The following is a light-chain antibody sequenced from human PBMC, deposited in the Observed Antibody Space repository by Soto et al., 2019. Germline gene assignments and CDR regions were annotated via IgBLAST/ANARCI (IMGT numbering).Light chain of an antibody. J-gene: IGKJ1*01. Sequence: ENVLTQSPGTLSLSPGERATLSCRASQSVSSSYLAWYQQKPGQAPRLLIYDASSRATGIPDRFSGSGSETDFTLTISRLEPEDFAVYFCQQYGSSPRTFGQGTKVEI. CDR3: QQYGSSPRT. CDR1: QSVSSSY. V-gene: IGKV3-20*01. CDR2: DAS.